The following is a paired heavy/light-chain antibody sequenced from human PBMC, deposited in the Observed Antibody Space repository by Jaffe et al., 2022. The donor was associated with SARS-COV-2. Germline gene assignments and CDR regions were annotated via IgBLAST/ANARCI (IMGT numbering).Light chain of an antibody. V-gene: IGLV1-40*01. CDR3: QSYDNSLSGPYV. Sequence: QSVLTQPPSVSGAPGQRVTISCTGSTSNIGAGSDVHWYQHLPGTAPKLLVYGNNDRPSGVPARFSVSKSGTSASLAITGLQADDEADYYCQSYDNSLSGPYVFGTGTRVTVL. CDR2: GNN. J-gene: IGLJ1*01. CDR1: TSNIGAGSD.
Heavy chain of an antibody. CDR1: GFTFNKAW. V-gene: IGHV3-15*01. J-gene: IGHJ4*02. Sequence: EVQLVVSGGGLVKPGGSLRLSCSASGFTFNKAWMSWVRQAPGKGLEWVGRIKSRSHGGTTDYAAPVKGRFTISRDDSKNTVYLVMNRLRTEDRAVYYCTTDRGVLDLPIFDFWGLGTLVTVSS. CDR2: IKSRSHGGTT. D-gene: IGHD2-8*01. CDR3: TTDRGVLDLPIFDF.